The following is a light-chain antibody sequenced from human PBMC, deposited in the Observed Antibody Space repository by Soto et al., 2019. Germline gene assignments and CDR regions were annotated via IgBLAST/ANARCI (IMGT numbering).Light chain of an antibody. CDR2: SNN. J-gene: IGLJ1*01. Sequence: QPVLTQPPSESGTPGQRVTISCSGSRSNIGSNTVNWYQQLPGTAPKFLIYSNNQRPSGVPKRFSGSKSGTSASLAISGLQSEDEADYYCSSYAGSNNFRVYVFGTGTKLTVL. CDR3: SSYAGSNNFRVYV. CDR1: RSNIGSNT. V-gene: IGLV1-44*01.